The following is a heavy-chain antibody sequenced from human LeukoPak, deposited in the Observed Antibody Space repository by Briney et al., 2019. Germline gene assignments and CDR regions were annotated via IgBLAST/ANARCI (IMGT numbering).Heavy chain of an antibody. D-gene: IGHD3-9*01. CDR1: GGSFSGYY. Sequence: SETLSLTCAVYGGSFSGYYWSWIRQPPGKGLEWIGEINYSGSTNYNPSLKSRVTISVDTSKNQFSLELSSVTAADTAVYYCARSHQKILTDAFDIWGQGTMVTVSS. CDR3: ARSHQKILTDAFDI. J-gene: IGHJ3*02. CDR2: INYSGST. V-gene: IGHV4-34*01.